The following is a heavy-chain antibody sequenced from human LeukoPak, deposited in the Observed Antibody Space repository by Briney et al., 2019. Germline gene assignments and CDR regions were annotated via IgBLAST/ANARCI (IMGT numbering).Heavy chain of an antibody. D-gene: IGHD3-3*01. CDR1: GFTFSDYY. CDR2: ITGSGGTT. V-gene: IGHV3-23*01. J-gene: IGHJ4*02. Sequence: PGGSLRLSCVASGFTFSDYYMSWVRQAPGKGLEWVAVITGSGGTTYYADSVKGRFTISRDNSKSILYVQMNGLRAEDTAVYYCAKLGDGRGYYHYWGQGTLLTVSS. CDR3: AKLGDGRGYYHY.